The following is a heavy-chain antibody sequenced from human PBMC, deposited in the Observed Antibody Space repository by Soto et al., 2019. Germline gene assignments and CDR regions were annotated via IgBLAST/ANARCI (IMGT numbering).Heavy chain of an antibody. Sequence: GGSLRLSCAASGFTVSSNYMNWVRQAPGKGLEWVSVIYSGGSTYYADSLKGRFTISRDIPENTVHLQMNSLRAEDTAVYYCARSPLRSYHMDVWGKGTTVTVSS. CDR1: GFTVSSNY. D-gene: IGHD4-17*01. J-gene: IGHJ6*03. CDR2: IYSGGST. CDR3: ARSPLRSYHMDV. V-gene: IGHV3-66*01.